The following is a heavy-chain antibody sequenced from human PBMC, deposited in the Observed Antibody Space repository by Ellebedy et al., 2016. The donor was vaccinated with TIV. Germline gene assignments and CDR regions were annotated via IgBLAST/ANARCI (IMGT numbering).Heavy chain of an antibody. Sequence: SETLSLXXAVYGGSFSGYYWSWIRQPPGKGREWIGEINHSGSTNYNPSLKSRVTISVDTSKNQFSLKLSSVTAADTAVYYCASGGYQLLAYYYYGMDVWGQGTTVTVSS. CDR1: GGSFSGYY. J-gene: IGHJ6*02. D-gene: IGHD2-2*01. CDR2: INHSGST. V-gene: IGHV4-34*01. CDR3: ASGGYQLLAYYYYGMDV.